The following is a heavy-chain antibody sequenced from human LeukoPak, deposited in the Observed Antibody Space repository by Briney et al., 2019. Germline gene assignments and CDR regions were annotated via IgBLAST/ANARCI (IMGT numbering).Heavy chain of an antibody. J-gene: IGHJ5*02. CDR1: GDSITNTNYY. V-gene: IGHV4-39*07. D-gene: IGHD1-14*01. Sequence: PSETLSLTCAVSGDSITNTNYYWVWIRQPPGKGLEWIGSFYYSGSTYLNPSLKSRISISVDTSKNQFSLNLRSVTAADTAVYYCAKSITSAVHTFDPWGQGTLVIASS. CDR2: FYYSGST. CDR3: AKSITSAVHTFDP.